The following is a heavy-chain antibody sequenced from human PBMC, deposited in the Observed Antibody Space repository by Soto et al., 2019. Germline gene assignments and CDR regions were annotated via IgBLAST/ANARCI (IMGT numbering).Heavy chain of an antibody. J-gene: IGHJ3*02. CDR3: ARGYCSGGSCYADAFDI. V-gene: IGHV4-34*01. D-gene: IGHD2-15*01. Sequence: SETLSLTCAVYGGSFSGYYWSWIRQPPGKGLEWIGEINHNGSTNYNPSLKSRVTISVDTSKNQFSLKLSSVTAADTAVYYCARGYCSGGSCYADAFDIWGQGTRVTVSS. CDR2: INHNGST. CDR1: GGSFSGYY.